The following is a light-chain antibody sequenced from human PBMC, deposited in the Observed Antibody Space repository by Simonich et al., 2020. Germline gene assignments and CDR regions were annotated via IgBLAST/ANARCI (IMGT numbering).Light chain of an antibody. V-gene: IGLV2-14*03. Sequence: QSALTQPASVSGSPGQSITISCTGTSSDVGGYNYVSWYQQHPGKAPKLMIYDVSTRPSGVSKRFSGSKSGNTASLTISGLQAEDEADYYCCSYAGSSTWVFGGGTKLTVL. CDR2: DVS. J-gene: IGLJ3*02. CDR3: CSYAGSSTWV. CDR1: SSDVGGYNY.